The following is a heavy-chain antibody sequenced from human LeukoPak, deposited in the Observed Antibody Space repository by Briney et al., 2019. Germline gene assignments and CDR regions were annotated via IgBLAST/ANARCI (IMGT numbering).Heavy chain of an antibody. CDR3: ARSGKIYFDWLLDY. Sequence: GGSLRLSCAASGFTFSDYYMSWIRQAPGKGLEWVSYIGRSGTTIHYADSVKGRFTSSWDNAKKSLYLQMNSLRAEDTAVCYCARSGKIYFDWLLDYWGQGTLVTVSS. D-gene: IGHD3-9*01. V-gene: IGHV3-11*04. CDR1: GFTFSDYY. CDR2: IGRSGTTI. J-gene: IGHJ4*02.